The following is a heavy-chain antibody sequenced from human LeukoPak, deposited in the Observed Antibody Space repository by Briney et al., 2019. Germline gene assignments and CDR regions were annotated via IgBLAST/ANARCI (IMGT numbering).Heavy chain of an antibody. V-gene: IGHV1-18*01. D-gene: IGHD2-2*01. CDR2: ISAYNGNT. CDR3: ASLIRDIVVVPAAINYYYYYMDV. Sequence: ASAKVSCKASGYTFTSYGISWVRQAPGQGLEWMGWISAYNGNTNYAQKLQGRVTMTTDTSTSTAYMELRSLRSDDTAVYYCASLIRDIVVVPAAINYYYYYMDVWGKGTTVTVSS. CDR1: GYTFTSYG. J-gene: IGHJ6*03.